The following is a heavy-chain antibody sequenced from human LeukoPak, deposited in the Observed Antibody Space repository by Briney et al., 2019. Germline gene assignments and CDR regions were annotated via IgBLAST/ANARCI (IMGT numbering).Heavy chain of an antibody. V-gene: IGHV3-30*02. Sequence: GGSLRLSCAASGFTFSSYGMHWVRQAPGKGLEWVAFIRYDGSDKYYADSVKGRFILSRDNSRNALSLEMNSLRAEDTAVYYCAKDHVGTWSALDYWGQGTLVTVSS. D-gene: IGHD6-13*01. J-gene: IGHJ4*02. CDR2: IRYDGSDK. CDR3: AKDHVGTWSALDY. CDR1: GFTFSSYG.